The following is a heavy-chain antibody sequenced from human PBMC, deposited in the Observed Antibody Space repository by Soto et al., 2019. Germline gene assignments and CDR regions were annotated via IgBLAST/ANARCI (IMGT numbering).Heavy chain of an antibody. Sequence: PSETLSLTCTVSGGSISIGGYYWSWIRQHPGKGLEWIGYIYYSGSTYYNPSLKSRVTISVDTSKNQFSLKLSSVTAADTAVYYCARFGSDFWSGSRTPGFDYWGQGTLVTVSS. CDR3: ARFGSDFWSGSRTPGFDY. D-gene: IGHD3-3*01. CDR1: GGSISIGGYY. CDR2: IYYSGST. J-gene: IGHJ4*02. V-gene: IGHV4-31*03.